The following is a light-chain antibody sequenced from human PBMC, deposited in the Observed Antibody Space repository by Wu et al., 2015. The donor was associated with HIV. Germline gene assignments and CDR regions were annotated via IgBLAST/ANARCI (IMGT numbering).Light chain of an antibody. CDR2: KAS. J-gene: IGKJ4*01. CDR1: QSISSW. V-gene: IGKV1-5*03. Sequence: DIQMTQSPSTLSASVGDRVTITCRASQSISSWLAWYQQKPGKAPKLLIYKASSLESGVPSRFSGSGSGTELTLTISSLQPDDFATYYCQQYNSYSPLTFGEGPRWRSN. CDR3: QQYNSYSPLT.